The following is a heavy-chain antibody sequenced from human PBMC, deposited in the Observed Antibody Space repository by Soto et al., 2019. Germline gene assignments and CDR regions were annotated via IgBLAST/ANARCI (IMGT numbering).Heavy chain of an antibody. J-gene: IGHJ4*02. D-gene: IGHD3-16*01. CDR2: LDQDGSER. V-gene: IGHV3-7*01. Sequence: EVQLVESGGGLVQPGGSLRLSCAASGFTCSTYWMTWVRRPPGKGLEWVATLDQDGSERYYVDAVRGRFTISRDNAKNSLYVQMNSLRAEDTAVYYCVCGGNFFVYWGQGTLVTVSP. CDR1: GFTCSTYW. CDR3: VCGGNFFVY.